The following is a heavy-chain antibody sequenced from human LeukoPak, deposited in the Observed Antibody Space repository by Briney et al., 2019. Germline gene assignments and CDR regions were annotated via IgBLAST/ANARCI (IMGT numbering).Heavy chain of an antibody. CDR3: ASHGAAGRDY. D-gene: IGHD6-13*01. CDR2: IIPIFGTA. J-gene: IGHJ4*02. Sequence: AASVKVSCKASGGTFSSYAISWVRQAPGPGLEWMGGIIPIFGTANYAQKFQGRVTITADESTSTAYMELSSLRSEDTAVYCCASHGAAGRDYWGQGTLVTVSS. V-gene: IGHV1-69*13. CDR1: GGTFSSYA.